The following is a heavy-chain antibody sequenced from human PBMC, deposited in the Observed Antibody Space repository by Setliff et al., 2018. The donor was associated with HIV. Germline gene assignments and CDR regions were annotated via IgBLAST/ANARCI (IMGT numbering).Heavy chain of an antibody. CDR3: ARDLDILTGYYGAVDY. V-gene: IGHV1-18*01. Sequence: GASVKVSCKASGYTFTSYGISWVRQAPGQGLEWMGWISAYNGNTNYAQKLQGRVTMTTDTSTSTAYMEVRSLRSDDTAVYYCARDLDILTGYYGAVDYWGQGTLVTVSS. CDR2: ISAYNGNT. D-gene: IGHD3-9*01. CDR1: GYTFTSYG. J-gene: IGHJ4*02.